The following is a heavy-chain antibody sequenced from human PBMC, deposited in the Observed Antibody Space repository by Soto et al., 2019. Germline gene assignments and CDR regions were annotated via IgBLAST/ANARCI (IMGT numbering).Heavy chain of an antibody. D-gene: IGHD2-8*01. Sequence: SETLSLTCTVSGTSISSYYWSWIRQPPGKGLEWIANIHYSGTTNYNPSLASRVTHSVDTSENQFSLKMTSVTAADRARYFCARYNSYAIDYWGRGTLVTVSS. CDR2: IHYSGTT. J-gene: IGHJ4*02. V-gene: IGHV4-59*01. CDR1: GTSISSYY. CDR3: ARYNSYAIDY.